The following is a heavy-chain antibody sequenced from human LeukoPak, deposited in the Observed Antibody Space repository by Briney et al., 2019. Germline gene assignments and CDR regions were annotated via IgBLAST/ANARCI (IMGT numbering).Heavy chain of an antibody. D-gene: IGHD3-16*01. J-gene: IGHJ4*02. Sequence: SETLSLTCAVYGGSFSGYYWSWIRLPPGKGLEWIGEINHSGSTNYNPSLKSRVTISVDTSKNQFSLKLSSVTAADTAVYYCATTIAQNGRNAYGYWGQGTLVTVSS. CDR2: INHSGST. CDR1: GGSFSGYY. CDR3: ATTIAQNGRNAYGY. V-gene: IGHV4-34*01.